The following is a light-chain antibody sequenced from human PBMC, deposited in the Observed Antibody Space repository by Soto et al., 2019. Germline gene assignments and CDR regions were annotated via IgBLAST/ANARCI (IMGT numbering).Light chain of an antibody. J-gene: IGKJ4*01. CDR3: QQYNHWPRMLS. CDR1: QSLTSN. CDR2: DTS. Sequence: EIILTQSPATLYVSPGERATLSCRASQSLTSNLAWYQQRPGQVPRLLIYDTSTRATDIPARFSGSGSGTEFTLTIASLQSEDFAVYYCQQYNHWPRMLSFGGGTRV. V-gene: IGKV3-15*01.